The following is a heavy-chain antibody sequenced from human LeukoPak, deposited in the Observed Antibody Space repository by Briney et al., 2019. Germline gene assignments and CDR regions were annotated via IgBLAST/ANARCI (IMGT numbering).Heavy chain of an antibody. CDR1: GGSISSSSYY. D-gene: IGHD3-9*01. V-gene: IGHV4-39*07. J-gene: IGHJ4*02. Sequence: SETLSLTCTVSGGSISSSSYYWSWIRQPPGKGLEWIGEINHSGSTNYNPSLKSRVTISVDTSKNQFSLKLSSVTAADTAVYYCARYDILTGYYNVGFDYWGQGTLVTVSS. CDR2: INHSGST. CDR3: ARYDILTGYYNVGFDY.